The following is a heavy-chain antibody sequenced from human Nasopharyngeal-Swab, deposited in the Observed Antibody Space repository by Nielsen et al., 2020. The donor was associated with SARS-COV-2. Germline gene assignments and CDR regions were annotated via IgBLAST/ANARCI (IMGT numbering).Heavy chain of an antibody. Sequence: GGSLRLSCAASGFTVSSNYMSWVRQAPGKGLEWVSVIYSGGSTYYEDSVKGRFTISRDNSKNTLYLQMNSLRAEDTAVYYCAREGFDYGGNSAAFDIWGQGTMVTVSS. V-gene: IGHV3-53*01. CDR3: AREGFDYGGNSAAFDI. J-gene: IGHJ3*02. CDR1: GFTVSSNY. CDR2: IYSGGST. D-gene: IGHD4-23*01.